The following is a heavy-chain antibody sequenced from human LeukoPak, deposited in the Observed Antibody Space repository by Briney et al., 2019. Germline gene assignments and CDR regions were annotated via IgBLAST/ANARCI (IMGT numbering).Heavy chain of an antibody. V-gene: IGHV1-2*02. CDR2: INPNSGGT. Sequence: ASVKVSCKASGYTFTDYYLHWVRQAPGQGLEWMGWINPNSGGTIYAQKSKGRVTMTRDTSISTAYMELSRLRSDDSALYYCARHIEAAVYYFDYWGQGALVTVSS. CDR3: ARHIEAAVYYFDY. J-gene: IGHJ4*02. D-gene: IGHD6-13*01. CDR1: GYTFTDYY.